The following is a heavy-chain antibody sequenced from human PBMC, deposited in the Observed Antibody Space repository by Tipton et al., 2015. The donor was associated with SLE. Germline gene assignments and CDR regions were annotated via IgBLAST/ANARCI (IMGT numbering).Heavy chain of an antibody. Sequence: TLSLTCTVSGGSISGYYWSWVRQPAGKGLEWIGRIFSSGSTIYNPSIKSRVTLSLDTSKSQFSLKLTSVTAADTAVYYCARDWGGEALDFWGQGTLVTVSS. CDR3: ARDWGGEALDF. V-gene: IGHV4-4*07. J-gene: IGHJ4*02. CDR2: IFSSGST. CDR1: GGSISGYY. D-gene: IGHD2-21*01.